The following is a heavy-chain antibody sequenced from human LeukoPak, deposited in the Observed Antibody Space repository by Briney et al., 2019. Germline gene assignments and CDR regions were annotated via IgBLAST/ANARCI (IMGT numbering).Heavy chain of an antibody. CDR1: GLTFSSYS. J-gene: IGHJ5*01. D-gene: IGHD3-3*01. V-gene: IGHV3-48*01. Sequence: GGSLRLSCAASGLTFSSYSMNWVRQAPGKGLEWVSYISSSSSTIYYADSVKGRFTISRDNAKNSLYLQMNSLRAEDTAVYYCAREYYDFWTSYNWFDSWGQGTLVTVSS. CDR3: AREYYDFWTSYNWFDS. CDR2: ISSSSSTI.